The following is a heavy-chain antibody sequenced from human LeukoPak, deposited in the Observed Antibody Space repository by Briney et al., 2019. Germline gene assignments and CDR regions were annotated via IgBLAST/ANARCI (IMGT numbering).Heavy chain of an antibody. CDR1: GFTFSSYA. J-gene: IGHJ4*02. Sequence: GGSLRLSCAASGFTFSSYAMHWVRQAPGKGLEWVAVISYDGSNKYYADSVKGRFTISRDNSKNTLYLQMNSLRAEDTAVYYCARRRTLMVYAPLDYWGQGTLVTVSS. V-gene: IGHV3-30-3*01. D-gene: IGHD2-8*01. CDR2: ISYDGSNK. CDR3: ARRRTLMVYAPLDY.